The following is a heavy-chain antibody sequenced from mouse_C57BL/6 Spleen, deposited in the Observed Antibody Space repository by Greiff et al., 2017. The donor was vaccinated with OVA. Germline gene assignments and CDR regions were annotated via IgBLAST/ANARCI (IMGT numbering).Heavy chain of an antibody. V-gene: IGHV5-16*01. D-gene: IGHD4-1*01. Sequence: EVMLVESEGGLVQPGSSMKLSCTASGFTFSDYYMAWVRQVPEKGLEWVANINYDGSSTYYLDSLKSRFIISRDNAKNILYLQMSSLKSEDTATYYCARVRTGSYAMDYWGQGTSVTVSS. J-gene: IGHJ4*01. CDR1: GFTFSDYY. CDR3: ARVRTGSYAMDY. CDR2: INYDGSST.